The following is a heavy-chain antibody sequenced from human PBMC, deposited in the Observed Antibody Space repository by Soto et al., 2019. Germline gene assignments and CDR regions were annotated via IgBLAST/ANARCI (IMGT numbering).Heavy chain of an antibody. Sequence: PGRSLRLSCAASGFTSSNYWMRWVRQAPGKGLVWVSRIKSDGSSTSYADSVTGRFTISRDNAKNTLDLQMHGLRAEDMAVYYCARSVRSGSFPYYYPAMDVWGQGPTVTVSS. J-gene: IGHJ6*01. CDR1: GFTSSNYW. V-gene: IGHV3-74*01. CDR3: ARSVRSGSFPYYYPAMDV. D-gene: IGHD3-10*01. CDR2: IKSDGSST.